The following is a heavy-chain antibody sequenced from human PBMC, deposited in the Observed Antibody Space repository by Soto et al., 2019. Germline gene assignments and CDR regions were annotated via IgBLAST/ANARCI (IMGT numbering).Heavy chain of an antibody. CDR1: GYTFTSYD. J-gene: IGHJ4*02. CDR2: MNPNSGNT. V-gene: IGHV1-8*01. Sequence: QVQLVQSGAEVKKPGASVKVSCKASGYTFTSYDINWVRQATGQGLEWMGWMNPNSGNTGYAQKFQGRVTMTRNTSIITAYMELSSLRSEDTAVYYCARGRETDFWSGYYGLGDDYWGQGTLVTVSS. CDR3: ARGRETDFWSGYYGLGDDY. D-gene: IGHD3-3*01.